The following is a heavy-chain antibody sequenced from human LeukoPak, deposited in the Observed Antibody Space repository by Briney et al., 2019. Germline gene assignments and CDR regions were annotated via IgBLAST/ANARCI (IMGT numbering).Heavy chain of an antibody. CDR1: GFTFSNAW. J-gene: IGHJ6*04. CDR2: IKSKTDGGKT. Sequence: GGSLRLSCAASGFTFSNAWMSWVRQAPGKGLEWVGRIKSKTDGGKTDYAAPVEGRFTISRDDSKNTLYLQMNSLKTEDTAVYYCWAAAAYYYYYGMDVWGKGTTVTVSS. CDR3: WAAAAYYYYYGMDV. D-gene: IGHD6-13*01. V-gene: IGHV3-15*01.